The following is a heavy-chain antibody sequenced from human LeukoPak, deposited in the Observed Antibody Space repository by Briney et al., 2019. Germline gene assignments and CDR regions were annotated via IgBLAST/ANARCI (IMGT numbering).Heavy chain of an antibody. D-gene: IGHD6-13*01. CDR3: ARDRNDSTNWAFDY. J-gene: IGHJ4*02. CDR1: GFTFSSYN. CDR2: ITSGSSYI. Sequence: GGSLRLSCAASGFTFSSYNMNWVRQAPGKGLEWVSSITSGSSYIYYADSVKGRFTISRDNAKNSLYLQMNSLRDEDTAVYYCARDRNDSTNWAFDYWGQGTLVTVSS. V-gene: IGHV3-21*01.